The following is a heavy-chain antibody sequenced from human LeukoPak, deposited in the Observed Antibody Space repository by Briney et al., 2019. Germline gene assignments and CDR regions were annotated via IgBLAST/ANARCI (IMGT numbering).Heavy chain of an antibody. V-gene: IGHV4-39*01. J-gene: IGHJ6*02. CDR2: IYYSGNT. Sequence: SETLSLTCTVSGGSISSSSYYWGWIRQPPGKRLEWIGSIYYSGNTYYNPSLKSRVTISVDTSKNQFSLKLSSVTAADTAVYYCASAQEDFWSGYSYCGGMDVWGQGTTVTVSS. CDR1: GGSISSSSYY. D-gene: IGHD3-3*01. CDR3: ASAQEDFWSGYSYCGGMDV.